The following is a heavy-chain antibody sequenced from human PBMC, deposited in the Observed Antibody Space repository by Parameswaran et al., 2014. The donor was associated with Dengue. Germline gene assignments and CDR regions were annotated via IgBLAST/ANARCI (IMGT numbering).Heavy chain of an antibody. J-gene: IGHJ4*02. CDR3: AKVRWYDSSGYYLWDY. CDR2: IKQDGSEK. Sequence: VRQMPGKGLEWVANIKQDGSEKYYVDSVKGRFTISRDNAKNSLYLQMNSLRAEDTAVYYCAKVRWYDSSGYYLWDYWGQGTLVTVSS. V-gene: IGHV3-7*02. D-gene: IGHD3-22*01.